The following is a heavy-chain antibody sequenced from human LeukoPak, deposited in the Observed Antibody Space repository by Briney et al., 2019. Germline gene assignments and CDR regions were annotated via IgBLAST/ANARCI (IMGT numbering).Heavy chain of an antibody. Sequence: SETLSLTCAVSGGSISSSNWWSWVRQPPGKGLEWIGEIYHSGSTNYNPSLKSRVTISVDKSKNQFSLKLSSVTAADTAAYYCARGRIAAAGEFDYWGQGTLVTVSS. V-gene: IGHV4-4*02. CDR1: GGSISSSNW. CDR3: ARGRIAAAGEFDY. J-gene: IGHJ4*02. D-gene: IGHD6-13*01. CDR2: IYHSGST.